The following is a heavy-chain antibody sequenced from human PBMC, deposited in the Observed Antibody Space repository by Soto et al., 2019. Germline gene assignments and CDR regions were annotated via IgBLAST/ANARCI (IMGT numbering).Heavy chain of an antibody. CDR2: IYWDDDQ. Sequence: QITLKESGPTLVKPTQTLTLTCTFSGFSFSVNGVAVGWIRQPPGQALEWLALIYWDDDQRYTPSLKDRLTITKDTPRNQVVLTMTNMDPVDTATYYCAHKRDVSRGFKYWGQGTLVTVSS. CDR1: GFSFSVNGVA. D-gene: IGHD3-10*01. CDR3: AHKRDVSRGFKY. V-gene: IGHV2-5*02. J-gene: IGHJ4*02.